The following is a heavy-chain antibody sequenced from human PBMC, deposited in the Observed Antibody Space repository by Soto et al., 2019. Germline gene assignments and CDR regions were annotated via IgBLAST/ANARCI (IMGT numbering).Heavy chain of an antibody. CDR2: INRHGNST. CDR1: GFGFDEYD. D-gene: IGHD4-17*01. Sequence: EVYLVESGGGVVRPGGSLRLSCAASGFGFDEYDMSWVRQGPGKGLEWVSGINRHGNSTGYADSVKGRFTISRDNAKNSLYLEMNGLRAEDTAFYYCARDHRWGYEYGDYGDSWGQGTLVTVSS. CDR3: ARDHRWGYEYGDYGDS. J-gene: IGHJ4*02. V-gene: IGHV3-20*04.